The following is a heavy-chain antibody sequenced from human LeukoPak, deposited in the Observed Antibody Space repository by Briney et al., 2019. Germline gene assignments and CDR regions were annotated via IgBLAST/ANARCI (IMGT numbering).Heavy chain of an antibody. V-gene: IGHV1-46*01. D-gene: IGHD6-19*01. CDR2: INPSGGSP. Sequence: ASVKVSCKASGGTFSSYAISWVRQAPGQGLEWMGIINPSGGSPSYAQKFQDRVTMTRDTSTSTVYMELSSLTSEDTAVYYCARGPSGCSSGWYAYWGQGTLVTVSS. J-gene: IGHJ4*02. CDR1: GGTFSSYA. CDR3: ARGPSGCSSGWYAY.